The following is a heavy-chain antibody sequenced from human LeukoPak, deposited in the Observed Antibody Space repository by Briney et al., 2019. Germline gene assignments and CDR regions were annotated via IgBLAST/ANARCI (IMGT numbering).Heavy chain of an antibody. D-gene: IGHD3-3*01. V-gene: IGHV3-49*03. Sequence: PGRSLRLSCTTSVFTFGDHGLSWFRQGPGKGLEWVGFIRSKTYGGGIEYAASVKGRFTISRDDSKSIAYLRMNSLKTEDTAVYYCARAPYYDFILDYWGQGTLVTVSS. CDR2: IRSKTYGGGI. J-gene: IGHJ4*02. CDR1: VFTFGDHG. CDR3: ARAPYYDFILDY.